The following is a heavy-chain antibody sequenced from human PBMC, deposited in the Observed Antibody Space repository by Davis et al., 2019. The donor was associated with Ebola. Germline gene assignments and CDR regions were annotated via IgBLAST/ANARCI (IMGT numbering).Heavy chain of an antibody. J-gene: IGHJ3*02. D-gene: IGHD2-2*01. V-gene: IGHV3-23*01. Sequence: GESLKISCAASGFTFSSYAMSWVRQAPGKGLEWVSAISGSGGTTNSADSVKGRFTISRDNSKNTLYLQMNSLRAEDTALYYCAKGGGYCSTTSCSSGDAFDIWGQGTMVTVSS. CDR2: ISGSGGTT. CDR3: AKGGGYCSTTSCSSGDAFDI. CDR1: GFTFSSYA.